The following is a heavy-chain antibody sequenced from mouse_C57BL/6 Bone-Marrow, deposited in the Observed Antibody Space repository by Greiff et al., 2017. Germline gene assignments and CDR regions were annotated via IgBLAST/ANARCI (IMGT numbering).Heavy chain of an antibody. CDR1: GYTFTDYY. J-gene: IGHJ2*01. D-gene: IGHD1-1*01. CDR3: ARRAYLLQRVASSFDY. Sequence: EVQLQQSGPVLVKPGASVKMSCKASGYTFTDYYMNWVKQSHGKSLEWIGVINPYNGGTSYNQKFKGKATLTVDKSSSTAYMELNSLTSEDSAVYYCARRAYLLQRVASSFDYWGQGTTLTVSA. CDR2: INPYNGGT. V-gene: IGHV1-19*01.